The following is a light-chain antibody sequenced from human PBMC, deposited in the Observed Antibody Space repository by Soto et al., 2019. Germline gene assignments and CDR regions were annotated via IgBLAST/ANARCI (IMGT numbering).Light chain of an antibody. CDR3: QQYNNWPPT. V-gene: IGKV3-15*01. CDR2: GAS. J-gene: IGKJ1*01. Sequence: EIVMTQSPATLSASPGERATLSCRASQSVSSNLAWYQQKPGQAPRRLIYGASTRATGIPARFSGSRSGTEVPLSTSGLQSEDGAVYYCQQYNNWPPTFGQGTKVEIK. CDR1: QSVSSN.